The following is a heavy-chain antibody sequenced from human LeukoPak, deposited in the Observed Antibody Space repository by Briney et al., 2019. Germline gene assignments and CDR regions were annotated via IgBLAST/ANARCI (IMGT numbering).Heavy chain of an antibody. D-gene: IGHD3-10*02. CDR3: AELGITMIGGV. CDR1: GFTFTSYG. V-gene: IGHV3-30*02. CDR2: IRYDGSKK. Sequence: GGSLRLSCAASGFTFTSYGMHWVRQTPGKGLEWVAFIRYDGSKKYYADSVKGRFIISRDNAKNSLYLQMNSLRAEDTAVYYCAELGITMIGGVWGKGTTVTISS. J-gene: IGHJ6*04.